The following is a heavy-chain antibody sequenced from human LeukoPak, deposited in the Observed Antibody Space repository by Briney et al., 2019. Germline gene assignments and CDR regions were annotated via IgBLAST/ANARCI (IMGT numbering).Heavy chain of an antibody. CDR2: IYSGGST. D-gene: IGHD1-26*01. CDR3: ARGWSGSYHIDY. Sequence: GGSLRLSCAASGFTVSSNYMNWVRQAPGKGLEWVSVIYSGGSTYYADSVKGRFTISRDNSKNTLYLQMNSLRAEDTAVYYCARGWSGSYHIDYWGQGTLVTVSS. J-gene: IGHJ4*02. V-gene: IGHV3-53*01. CDR1: GFTVSSNY.